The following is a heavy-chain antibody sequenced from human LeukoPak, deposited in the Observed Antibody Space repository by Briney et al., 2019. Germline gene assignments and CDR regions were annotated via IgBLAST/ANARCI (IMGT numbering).Heavy chain of an antibody. CDR3: ARDRSVYGGNPDY. CDR1: GYSISSGYY. CDR2: IYHSGST. D-gene: IGHD4-23*01. Sequence: SETLSLTCTVSGYSISSGYYWGWIRQPPGKGLEWIGSIYHSGSTYYNPSLKSRVTIAVDTSKNQFSLKLSSVTAADAAVYYDARDRSVYGGNPDYWGQGTLVTVSS. J-gene: IGHJ4*02. V-gene: IGHV4-38-2*02.